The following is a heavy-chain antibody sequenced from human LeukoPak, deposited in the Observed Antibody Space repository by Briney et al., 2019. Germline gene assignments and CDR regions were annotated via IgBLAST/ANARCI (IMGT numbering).Heavy chain of an antibody. V-gene: IGHV1-69-2*01. CDR3: ATTGCSSTSCYYFQH. CDR1: GYTVTEYY. Sequence: ASVKVSCKVSGYTVTEYYMHWVQQAPGKGLEWMGLVDPEDGETIYAEKFQGRVTITADTSTDTAYMELSSLRSEDTAVYYCATTGCSSTSCYYFQHWGQGTLVTVSS. J-gene: IGHJ1*01. CDR2: VDPEDGET. D-gene: IGHD2-2*01.